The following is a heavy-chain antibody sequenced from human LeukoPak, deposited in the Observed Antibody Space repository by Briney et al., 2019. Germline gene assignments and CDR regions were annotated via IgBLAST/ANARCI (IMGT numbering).Heavy chain of an antibody. CDR1: GGSFSGYY. CDR3: ARDRGGSASN. D-gene: IGHD3-10*01. CDR2: IYHSGST. Sequence: PSETLSLTCAVYGGSFSGYYWSWVRQPPGKGLEWIGEIYHSGSTNYNPSLKSRVTISVDKSKNQFSLKLSSVTAADTAMYYCARDRGGSASNWGQGTLVTVSS. J-gene: IGHJ4*02. V-gene: IGHV4-34*01.